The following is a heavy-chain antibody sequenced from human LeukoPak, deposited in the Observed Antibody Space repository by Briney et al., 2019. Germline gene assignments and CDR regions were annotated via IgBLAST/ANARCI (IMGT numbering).Heavy chain of an antibody. CDR1: GGSVSSGSYH. J-gene: IGHJ6*02. V-gene: IGHV4-61*01. Sequence: SETLSLTYTVSGGSVSSGSYHWSWIRQPPGKGLEWIGYIYYSGSTNYNPSLKSRVTISVDTSKNQFSLKLSSVTAADTAVYYCARAPLYYYGMDVWGQGTTVTVSS. CDR3: ARAPLYYYGMDV. CDR2: IYYSGST.